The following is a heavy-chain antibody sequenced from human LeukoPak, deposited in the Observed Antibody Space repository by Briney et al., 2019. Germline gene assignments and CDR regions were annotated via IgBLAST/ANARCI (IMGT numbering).Heavy chain of an antibody. CDR2: IYHSGST. D-gene: IGHD2-15*01. J-gene: IGHJ5*02. Sequence: PSETLSLTCAVSGGSISSGGYSWSWIRQPPGKGLEWIGYIYHSGSTYYNPSLKSRVTISVDRSKNQFSLNLSSVTAADTAVYYCARERYCSGGSCDNWLDPWGQGTLVTVSS. CDR1: GGSISSGGYS. V-gene: IGHV4-30-2*01. CDR3: ARERYCSGGSCDNWLDP.